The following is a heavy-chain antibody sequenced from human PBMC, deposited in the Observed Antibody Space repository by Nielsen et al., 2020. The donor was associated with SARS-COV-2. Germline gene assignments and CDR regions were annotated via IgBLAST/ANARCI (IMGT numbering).Heavy chain of an antibody. CDR1: GFTVISNH. D-gene: IGHD1-7*01. J-gene: IGHJ4*02. CDR3: ARAVRSGTYVDYVDY. Sequence: GESLKISCAASGFTVISNHMCWVRQASGKGLEWVSIIHSGGTTYYADSVKGRFTISRDNSENTLYLQMNSLRDEDTAVYYCARAVRSGTYVDYVDYWGQGTLVTVSS. V-gene: IGHV3-66*01. CDR2: IHSGGTT.